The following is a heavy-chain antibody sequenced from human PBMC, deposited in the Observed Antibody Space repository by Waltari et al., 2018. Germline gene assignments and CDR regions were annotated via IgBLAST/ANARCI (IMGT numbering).Heavy chain of an antibody. J-gene: IGHJ6*02. CDR1: GGTFSSCA. CDR3: AKDSDYGANSGGYYYYYGMDV. D-gene: IGHD3-10*01. V-gene: IGHV1-69*09. Sequence: QVQLVQSGAEVKKPGSSVKVSCKASGGTFSSCAISWVRQAPGQGLEWMGRIIPMLGIRNYAQKFQGRVTITADKSTSTAYMELSSLRSEDTAVYYCAKDSDYGANSGGYYYYYGMDVWGQGTTVTVSS. CDR2: IIPMLGIR.